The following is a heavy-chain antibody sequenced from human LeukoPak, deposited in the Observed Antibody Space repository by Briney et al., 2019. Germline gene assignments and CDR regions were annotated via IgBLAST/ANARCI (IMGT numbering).Heavy chain of an antibody. V-gene: IGHV3-15*01. CDR1: GFTFSTFSRSW. J-gene: IGHJ4*02. D-gene: IGHD3-9*01. CDR2: IKSKTDGGTT. CDR3: TTDEDYDILIHPV. Sequence: GGSLRLSCAASGFTFSTFSRSWMSWVRQAPGKGLEWVGRIKSKTDGGTTDYAAPVKGRFTISRDDSKNTLYLQMNSLKTEDTAVYYCTTDEDYDILIHPVWGQGTLVTVSS.